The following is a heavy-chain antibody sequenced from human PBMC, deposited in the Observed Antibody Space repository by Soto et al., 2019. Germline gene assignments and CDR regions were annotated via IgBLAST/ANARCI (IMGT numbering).Heavy chain of an antibody. D-gene: IGHD5-18*01. CDR1: GYTFTSYG. J-gene: IGHJ4*02. Sequence: QVQLVQSEGELRQPGASVTVSCRASGYTFTSYGIIWVRQAPGQGLEWMGYISPNSGATTYAQNLQGRLTLTTYTSTSTAYMALRSLSSDDTAIYYCVREMVTRSGPQISFEYWGLGALVTVSS. V-gene: IGHV1-18*01. CDR3: VREMVTRSGPQISFEY. CDR2: ISPNSGAT.